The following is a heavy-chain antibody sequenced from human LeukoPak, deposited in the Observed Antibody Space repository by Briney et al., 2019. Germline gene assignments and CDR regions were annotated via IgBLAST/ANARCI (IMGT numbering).Heavy chain of an antibody. CDR1: GFTFGDYA. D-gene: IGHD6-19*01. V-gene: IGHV3-49*04. Sequence: PGGSLRLSCTASGFTFGDYAMSWVRQAPGKGLEWVSFIRSKRYGGATEYAASVKGRFTISRDDSKSVAYLHMNSLKTEDTAVYYCTRDILSGWYYFDFWGQGTLVTVSS. J-gene: IGHJ4*02. CDR2: IRSKRYGGAT. CDR3: TRDILSGWYYFDF.